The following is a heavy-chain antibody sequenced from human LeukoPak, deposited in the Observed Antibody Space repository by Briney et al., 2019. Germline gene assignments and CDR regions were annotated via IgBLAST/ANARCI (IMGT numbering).Heavy chain of an antibody. CDR3: ATKGGFAD. J-gene: IGHJ4*02. CDR2: LSGSGAST. V-gene: IGHV3-23*01. Sequence: AGGSLRLSCAASGFTFSSYAMSWLRQAPGKGLEWVSTLSGSGASTSYADSVKGRFTISRDNAKNSLYLQMNSLRAEDTAFYYCATKGGFADWGQGTLVTVSS. D-gene: IGHD5-12*01. CDR1: GFTFSSYA.